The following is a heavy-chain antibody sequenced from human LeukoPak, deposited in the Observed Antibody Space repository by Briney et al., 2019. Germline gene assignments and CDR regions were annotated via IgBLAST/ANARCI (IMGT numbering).Heavy chain of an antibody. V-gene: IGHV4-39*01. J-gene: IGHJ2*01. D-gene: IGHD4-17*01. CDR3: ARPSSGDYWYFDL. CDR2: IYYSGST. Sequence: SETLSLTCTVSGGSISSSSYYWGWIRQPPGKGLEGIGSIYYSGSTYYHPSLKSRVTISVDTSKNQFSLKLSSVTAADTAVYYCARPSSGDYWYFDLWGRGTLVTVSS. CDR1: GGSISSSSYY.